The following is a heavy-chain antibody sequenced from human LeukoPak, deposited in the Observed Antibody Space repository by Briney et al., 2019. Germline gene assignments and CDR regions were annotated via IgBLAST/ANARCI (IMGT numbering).Heavy chain of an antibody. V-gene: IGHV3-53*01. D-gene: IGHD3-10*01. CDR1: GFTVSSNY. J-gene: IGHJ4*02. CDR2: IYSGGST. CDR3: ARDAYYYGSGSSDY. Sequence: GGSLRLSCAASGFTVSSNYMSWVRQAPGKGLEWVSVIYSGGSTYYADSVKGRFTISRDNSKNTLYLQMNSLRAEDTAVYYCARDAYYYGSGSSDYWGQGTLVTVSS.